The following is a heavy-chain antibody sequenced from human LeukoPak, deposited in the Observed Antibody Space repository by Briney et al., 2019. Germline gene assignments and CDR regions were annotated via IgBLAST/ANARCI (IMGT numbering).Heavy chain of an antibody. CDR3: ARDGKRGSYYDGSGGPAFDI. CDR2: ISRSSSYA. V-gene: IGHV3-11*06. J-gene: IGHJ3*02. Sequence: GGSLRLSCAVSGFTFSDYYMTWFRQAPGQGLEWVSYISRSSSYANYADSVKGRFAISRDNAKNSMTLQMNSLRAEDTAVYYCARDGKRGSYYDGSGGPAFDIWGQGTMVTVSS. CDR1: GFTFSDYY. D-gene: IGHD3-10*01.